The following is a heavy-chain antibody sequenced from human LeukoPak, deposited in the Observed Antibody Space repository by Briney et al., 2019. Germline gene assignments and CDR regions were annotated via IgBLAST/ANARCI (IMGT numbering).Heavy chain of an antibody. CDR1: GFTFRNAS. D-gene: IGHD3-10*01. Sequence: GGSLRLSCAVSGFTFRNASMSWVRQAPGKGLEWVSVIYSGGSTYYADSVKGRFTISRDNSKNTLYLQMGSLRAEDMAVYYCARGSGTHYYHYSMDVWGQGTTVTVSS. CDR3: ARGSGTHYYHYSMDV. J-gene: IGHJ6*02. V-gene: IGHV3-66*02. CDR2: IYSGGST.